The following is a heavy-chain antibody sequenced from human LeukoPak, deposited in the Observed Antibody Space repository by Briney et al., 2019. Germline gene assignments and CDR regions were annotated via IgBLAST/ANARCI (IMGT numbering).Heavy chain of an antibody. CDR1: GFTFSSYG. CDR2: ITGSGGST. V-gene: IGHV3-23*01. Sequence: GGTLRLSCAASGFTFSSYGMSWVRQAPGKGLEWVSAITGSGGSTYYADSVKGRFTISRDDPHNTLYLQMNSLRAEDTAVYFCARGGVDYYGSGTYYLMYYFDYWGQGALVTVSS. J-gene: IGHJ4*02. D-gene: IGHD3-10*01. CDR3: ARGGVDYYGSGTYYLMYYFDY.